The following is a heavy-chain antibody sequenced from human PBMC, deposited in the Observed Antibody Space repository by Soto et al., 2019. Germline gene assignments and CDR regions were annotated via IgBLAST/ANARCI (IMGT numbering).Heavy chain of an antibody. Sequence: EVQLVESGGGLVQPGGSLRLSCEGSGFSFSSNWMSWVRQAPGKGLEWVANIKQDGSEKYYVDSVKGRFTISRDNAKNSLYLQMNSLRAEDTAMYYCARDGGGFSGLLLEYYFDSRGQGTLVTVSS. D-gene: IGHD3-16*01. V-gene: IGHV3-7*01. CDR1: GFSFSSNW. CDR3: ARDGGGFSGLLLEYYFDS. J-gene: IGHJ4*02. CDR2: IKQDGSEK.